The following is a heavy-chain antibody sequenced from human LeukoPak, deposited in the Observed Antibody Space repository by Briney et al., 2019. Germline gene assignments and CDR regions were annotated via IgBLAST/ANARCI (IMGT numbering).Heavy chain of an antibody. CDR2: ISYDGSNK. J-gene: IGHJ4*02. V-gene: IGHV3-30*04. CDR1: GFTFSSYA. Sequence: PGGSLRLSCAASGFTFSSYAMHWVRQAPGKGLEWVAVISYDGSNKYYADSVKGRFTISRDNSKNTLYLQMNSLRAEDTAVYYCAKTIRYFDWLYFDYWGQGTLVTVSS. D-gene: IGHD3-9*01. CDR3: AKTIRYFDWLYFDY.